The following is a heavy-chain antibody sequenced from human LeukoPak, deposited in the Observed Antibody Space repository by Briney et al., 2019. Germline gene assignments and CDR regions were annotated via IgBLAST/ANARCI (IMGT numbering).Heavy chain of an antibody. CDR1: GFTFSSYA. Sequence: PGRSLRLSCAASGFTFSSYAMHWVRQAPGKGLEWMAVISYDGSNKYYADSVKGRFTISRDNSKNTLYLQMNSLRAEDTAVYYCARDQYCSSTSCYPSDYWGQGTLVTVSS. CDR3: ARDQYCSSTSCYPSDY. J-gene: IGHJ4*02. CDR2: ISYDGSNK. V-gene: IGHV3-30*01. D-gene: IGHD2-2*01.